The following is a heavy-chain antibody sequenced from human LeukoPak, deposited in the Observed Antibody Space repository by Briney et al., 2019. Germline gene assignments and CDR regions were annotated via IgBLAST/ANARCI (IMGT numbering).Heavy chain of an antibody. Sequence: GASVKVSCKASGGTFSSYAISWVRQAPGQGLEWMGGIIPIFGTANYAQKFQGRVTITADESTSTAYMELSSLRSEDTAVYYCAREDSSSGYFDYWGQRTLVTVSS. CDR1: GGTFSSYA. CDR2: IIPIFGTA. V-gene: IGHV1-69*01. CDR3: AREDSSSGYFDY. D-gene: IGHD6-13*01. J-gene: IGHJ4*02.